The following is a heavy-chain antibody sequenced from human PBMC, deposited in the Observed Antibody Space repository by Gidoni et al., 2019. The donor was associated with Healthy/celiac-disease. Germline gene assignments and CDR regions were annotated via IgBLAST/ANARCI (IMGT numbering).Heavy chain of an antibody. D-gene: IGHD3-22*01. CDR2: IIPIFGTA. Sequence: QAPGQGLEWMGGIIPIFGTANYAQKFQGRVTITADESTSTAYMELSSLRSEDTAVYYCAEEMGYYDSSGYYLKWGQGTLVTVSS. V-gene: IGHV1-69*01. J-gene: IGHJ4*02. CDR3: AEEMGYYDSSGYYLK.